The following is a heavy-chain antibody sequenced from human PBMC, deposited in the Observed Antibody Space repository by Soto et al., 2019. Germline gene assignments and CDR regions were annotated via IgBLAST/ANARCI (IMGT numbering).Heavy chain of an antibody. CDR2: IKQDGSEK. CDR1: GFTFSSYW. J-gene: IGHJ3*02. CDR3: ARAPWRSIAARPHSGDAFDI. D-gene: IGHD6-6*01. Sequence: EVQLVESGGGLVQPGGSLRLSCAASGFTFSSYWMSWVRQAPGKGLEWVANIKQDGSEKYYVDSVKGRFTISRDNAKNSLYLQMNSLRAQDTAVYYCARAPWRSIAARPHSGDAFDIWGQGTMVTVSS. V-gene: IGHV3-7*01.